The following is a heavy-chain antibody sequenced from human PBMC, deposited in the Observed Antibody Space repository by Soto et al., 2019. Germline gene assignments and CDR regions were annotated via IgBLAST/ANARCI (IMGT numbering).Heavy chain of an antibody. V-gene: IGHV4-31*03. J-gene: IGHJ6*02. CDR3: ATDRTETVKRYYYYGMDV. Sequence: QVQLQESGPGLVKPSQTLSLTCTVSGGSISSGGYYWSWIRQHPGKGLEWIGYIYYSGSTYYNPSLKSRVTISEDTSKNQFSLKRSSVTAADTAVYYCATDRTETVKRYYYYGMDVWVQGTTVTVSS. CDR1: GGSISSGGYY. D-gene: IGHD4-17*01. CDR2: IYYSGST.